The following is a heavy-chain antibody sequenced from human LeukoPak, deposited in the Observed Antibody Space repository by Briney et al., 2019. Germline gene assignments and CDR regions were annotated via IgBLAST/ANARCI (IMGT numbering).Heavy chain of an antibody. CDR2: VYKSGST. CDR1: GGSISSHY. V-gene: IGHV4-59*11. D-gene: IGHD5-18*01. CDR3: ARGSAAMIIWLDY. J-gene: IGHJ4*02. Sequence: PSETLSLTCTVSGGSISSHYWSWIRQPPGKGLEWIGYVYKSGSTNYNPPLKSRVTISVDTSKNQFSLKLSSVTAADTAMYYCARGSAAMIIWLDYWGQGTLVTVSS.